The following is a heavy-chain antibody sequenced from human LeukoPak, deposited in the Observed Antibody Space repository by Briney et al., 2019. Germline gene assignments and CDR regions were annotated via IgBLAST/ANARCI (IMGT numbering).Heavy chain of an antibody. Sequence: PGGSLRLSCAASGFTFSSYWMSWVRQAPGKGLEWVSSMSSSSRYIYYADSVKGRFTISRDNAKNSLYLQMNSLRAEDTAVYYCARSGYYYDSSGYSPLDHWGQGTLVTVSS. CDR2: MSSSSRYI. D-gene: IGHD3-22*01. CDR1: GFTFSSYW. V-gene: IGHV3-21*01. CDR3: ARSGYYYDSSGYSPLDH. J-gene: IGHJ4*02.